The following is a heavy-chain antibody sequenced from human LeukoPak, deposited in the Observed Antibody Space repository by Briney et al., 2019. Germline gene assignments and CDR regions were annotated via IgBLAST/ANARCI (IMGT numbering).Heavy chain of an antibody. CDR1: GFTFGDYA. V-gene: IGHV3-49*04. Sequence: GGSLRLSCTASGFTFGDYAMSWVRQAPGKGLEWVGFIRSKAYGGTTEYAASVKGRFTISRDDSKSIAYLQMNSLKTEDTAVYYCTREGSGMATIFGWGQGTLVTVSS. D-gene: IGHD5-24*01. CDR3: TREGSGMATIFG. J-gene: IGHJ4*02. CDR2: IRSKAYGGTT.